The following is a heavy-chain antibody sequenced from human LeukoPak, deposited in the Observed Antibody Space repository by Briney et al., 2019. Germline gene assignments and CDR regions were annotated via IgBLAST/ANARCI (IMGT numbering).Heavy chain of an antibody. J-gene: IGHJ6*03. Sequence: SETLSLTCTVSGGSISSHYWSWIRQPPGKGLEWIGYIYYSGSTNYNPSLKSRVTISVDTSKNQFSLKLSSVTAADTAVYYCARGSIRHYYYYMDVWGKGTTVTVSS. CDR1: GGSISSHY. V-gene: IGHV4-59*11. CDR2: IYYSGST. D-gene: IGHD4-17*01. CDR3: ARGSIRHYYYYMDV.